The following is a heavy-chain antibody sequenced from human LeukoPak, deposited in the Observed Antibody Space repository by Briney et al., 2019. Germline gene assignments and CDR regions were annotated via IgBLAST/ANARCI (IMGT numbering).Heavy chain of an antibody. CDR3: ALQQLATKYFQH. J-gene: IGHJ1*01. Sequence: GSLRLSCAASGFTFSSYGMHWVRQAPGKGLEWVAVISYDGSNKYYADSVKGRFTISRDNSKNTLYLQMNSLRAEDTAVYYCALQQLATKYFQHWGQGTLVTVSS. CDR2: ISYDGSNK. V-gene: IGHV3-30*03. D-gene: IGHD6-13*01. CDR1: GFTFSSYG.